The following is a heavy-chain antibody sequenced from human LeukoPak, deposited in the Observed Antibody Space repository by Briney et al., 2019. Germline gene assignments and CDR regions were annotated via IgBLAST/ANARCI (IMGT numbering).Heavy chain of an antibody. J-gene: IGHJ4*02. CDR3: ARAGSSWSFDY. V-gene: IGHV4-59*02. CDR1: GDSVSSYY. CDR2: TYYSGST. D-gene: IGHD6-13*01. Sequence: SETLSLTCTVSGDSVSSYYWSWIRQPPGKGLEWIGYTYYSGSTNYNPSLKSRVTTSVGTSKNQFSLKLTSVTAADTAVYYCARAGSSWSFDYWGQGTLVTVSS.